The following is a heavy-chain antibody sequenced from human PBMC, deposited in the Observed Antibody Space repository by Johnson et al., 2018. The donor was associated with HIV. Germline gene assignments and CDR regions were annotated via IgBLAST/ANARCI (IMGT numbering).Heavy chain of an antibody. D-gene: IGHD4-17*01. J-gene: IGHJ3*02. Sequence: VQLVEPGGGVVQPGRSLRLSCAASGFTVSSNYMTWVRQAPGKGLEWVSVIYSGGSTYYADSVKGRFTISRDNSKNTLYLQMNSLRAEDTAVYYCARDVTKDAFDIWGQGTMVTVSS. CDR2: IYSGGST. V-gene: IGHV3-66*01. CDR3: ARDVTKDAFDI. CDR1: GFTVSSNY.